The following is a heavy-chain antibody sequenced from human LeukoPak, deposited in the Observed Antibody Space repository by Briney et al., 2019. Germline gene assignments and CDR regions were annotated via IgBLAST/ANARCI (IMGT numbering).Heavy chain of an antibody. D-gene: IGHD6-13*01. CDR2: IYTSGST. Sequence: SETLSLTCTVSCGSISSGSYYWSWIRQPAGKGLEWIGRIYTSGSTNYNPSLKSRVTISVDTSKNQFSLKLSSVTAADTAVYYCAAYSSSWYDYWGQGTLVTVSS. CDR1: CGSISSGSYY. V-gene: IGHV4-61*02. J-gene: IGHJ4*02. CDR3: AAYSSSWYDY.